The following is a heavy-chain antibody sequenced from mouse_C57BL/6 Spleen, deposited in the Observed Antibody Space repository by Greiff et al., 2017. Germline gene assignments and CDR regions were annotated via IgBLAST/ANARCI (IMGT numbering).Heavy chain of an antibody. CDR3: AREGVYYDYRGSYFDY. J-gene: IGHJ2*01. D-gene: IGHD2-4*01. CDR2: IYPGSGST. V-gene: IGHV1-55*01. Sequence: VQLQQPGAELVKPGASVKMSCKASGYTFTSYWITWVKQRPGQGLEWIGDIYPGSGSTNYNEKFKSKATLTVDTSSSTAYMQLSSLTSEDSAVYYCAREGVYYDYRGSYFDYWGQGTTLTVSS. CDR1: GYTFTSYW.